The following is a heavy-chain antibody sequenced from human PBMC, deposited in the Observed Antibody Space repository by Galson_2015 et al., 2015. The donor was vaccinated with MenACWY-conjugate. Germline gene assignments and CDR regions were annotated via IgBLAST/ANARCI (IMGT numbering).Heavy chain of an antibody. CDR1: GFTFSSYW. Sequence: SLRLSCAASGFTFSSYWMSWVRQAPGKGLEWVANIKQDGSEKYYVDSVKGRFTISRDNAKNSLYLQMNSLRAEDTAVYYCARDLREALMGNWFDPWGQGTLVTVSS. CDR3: ARDLREALMGNWFDP. CDR2: IKQDGSEK. V-gene: IGHV3-7*03. D-gene: IGHD3-16*01. J-gene: IGHJ5*02.